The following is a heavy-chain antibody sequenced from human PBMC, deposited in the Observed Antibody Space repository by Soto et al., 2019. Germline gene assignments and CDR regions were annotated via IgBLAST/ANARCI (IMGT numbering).Heavy chain of an antibody. CDR1: GASIGGFY. D-gene: IGHD6-6*01. Sequence: QVQLQESGPGLVKPSETLSLTCTVSGASIGGFYWSWIRQTPGKGLEWIAYVYYSGSTSYNPSLKSRVTTSADLSKNQFSLDLASLTAADTAVYYCARHTPYTSSWSPQFDSWGQGILVTVSS. CDR3: ARHTPYTSSWSPQFDS. J-gene: IGHJ4*02. V-gene: IGHV4-59*08. CDR2: VYYSGST.